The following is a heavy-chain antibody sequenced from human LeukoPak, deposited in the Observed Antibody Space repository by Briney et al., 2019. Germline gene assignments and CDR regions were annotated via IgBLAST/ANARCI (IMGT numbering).Heavy chain of an antibody. D-gene: IGHD6-19*01. CDR2: NSGGST. Sequence: GGSLRLSCVASGFTFGSYSMYWVRQAPGRGLEWVSSNSGGSTYYADSVKGRFTISRDNSKNTLYLQMNSLRAEDTAVYYCAKDLGSSGWYIDYWGQGTLVTVSS. V-gene: IGHV3-23*01. CDR3: AKDLGSSGWYIDY. J-gene: IGHJ4*02. CDR1: GFTFGSYS.